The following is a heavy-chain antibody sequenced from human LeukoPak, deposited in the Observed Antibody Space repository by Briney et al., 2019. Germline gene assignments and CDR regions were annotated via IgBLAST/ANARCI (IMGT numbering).Heavy chain of an antibody. CDR3: ARKRGPYYDFWSDLKNWFDP. CDR1: GGSISGYY. V-gene: IGHV4-34*01. J-gene: IGHJ5*02. D-gene: IGHD3-3*01. Sequence: SETLSLTCAVYGGSISGYYWSWIRQPPGKGLEWIGEINHSGGTNYNPSLKSRVTISVDTSKNQFSLKLSSVTAADTAVYYCARKRGPYYDFWSDLKNWFDPWGQGTLVTVSS. CDR2: INHSGGT.